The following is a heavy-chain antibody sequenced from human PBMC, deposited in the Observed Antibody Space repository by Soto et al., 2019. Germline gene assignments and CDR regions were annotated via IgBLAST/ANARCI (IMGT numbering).Heavy chain of an antibody. J-gene: IGHJ4*02. D-gene: IGHD6-13*01. CDR3: ARLTLEQQLVDSFDY. Sequence: QVQLQESGPGLVKPSQTLSLTCTVSGGSISSGGYYWSWIRQHPGKGLEWIGYIYYSGSTYYNRCFKSRVTISVDTSKNQFSLKLSSVTAADTAVYYCARLTLEQQLVDSFDYWGQGTLVTVSS. V-gene: IGHV4-31*03. CDR2: IYYSGST. CDR1: GGSISSGGYY.